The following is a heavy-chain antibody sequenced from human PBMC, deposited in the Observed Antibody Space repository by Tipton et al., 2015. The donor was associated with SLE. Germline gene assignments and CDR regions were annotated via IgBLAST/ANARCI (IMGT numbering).Heavy chain of an antibody. V-gene: IGHV4-39*02. Sequence: TLSLTCTVSGGSISSHYWSWIRQPPGKGLEWIGSIYYSGSTYYNPSLKSRVTISRDNAKNSLYLQMNSLRAEDTAVYYCARDYGDYEVGAFDIWGQGTMVTVSS. D-gene: IGHD4-17*01. CDR1: GGSISSHY. CDR2: IYYSGST. J-gene: IGHJ3*02. CDR3: ARDYGDYEVGAFDI.